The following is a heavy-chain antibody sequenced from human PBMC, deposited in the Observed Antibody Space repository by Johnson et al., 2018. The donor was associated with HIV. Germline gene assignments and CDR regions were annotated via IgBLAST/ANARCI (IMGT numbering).Heavy chain of an antibody. CDR1: GFTVSSNY. D-gene: IGHD5-18*01. J-gene: IGHJ3*02. CDR3: ARENQGYSYRAFDI. Sequence: VQLVESGGGLVQPGGSLRLSCAASGFTVSSNYISWVRQAPGKGLEWVSVIYSGGSTYYADSVKGRFTISRDNSKNTLYLQMNSLSAEDTAVYYCARENQGYSYRAFDIWGQGTMVTVSS. V-gene: IGHV3-66*01. CDR2: IYSGGST.